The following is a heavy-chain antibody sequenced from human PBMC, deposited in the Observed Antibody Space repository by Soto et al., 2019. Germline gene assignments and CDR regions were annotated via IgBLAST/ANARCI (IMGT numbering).Heavy chain of an antibody. CDR2: MSPSGSGI. Sequence: QVRLVESGGGLVKPGGSLRLSCVASGFTFTDHYMSWIRQAPGKGLEWIAYMSPSGSGISYADSAKGRFTISRDNARNTVYLQMNTLRAEDTAVYYCARTARLVDYRGQGTLVTVSS. CDR3: ARTARLVDY. V-gene: IGHV3-11*01. CDR1: GFTFTDHY. J-gene: IGHJ4*02.